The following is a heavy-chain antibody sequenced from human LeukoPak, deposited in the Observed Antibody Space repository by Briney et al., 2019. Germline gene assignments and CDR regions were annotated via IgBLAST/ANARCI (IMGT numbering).Heavy chain of an antibody. D-gene: IGHD2-2*01. Sequence: PSETLSLTCTVSGASISSGGYYWGWIRQPPGKGLEWIGSIYYSGSTYYNPSLKSRVTISVDTSKNQFSLKLSSVTAADTAVYYCARTLIVVVPAAIGGWFDPWGQGTLVTVSS. J-gene: IGHJ5*02. V-gene: IGHV4-39*01. CDR2: IYYSGST. CDR1: GASISSGGYY. CDR3: ARTLIVVVPAAIGGWFDP.